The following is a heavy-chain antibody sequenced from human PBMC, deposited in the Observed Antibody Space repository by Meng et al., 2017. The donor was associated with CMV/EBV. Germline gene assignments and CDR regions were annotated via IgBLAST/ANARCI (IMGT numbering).Heavy chain of an antibody. D-gene: IGHD3-9*01. V-gene: IGHV1-69*05. CDR2: IIPIFGTA. J-gene: IGHJ5*02. CDR3: ARGYDILTGQGGDWFDP. Sequence: SVKVSCKASGGTFSSYAISWVRQAPGQGLEWMGGIIPIFGTANYAQKFQGRVTITTDESTSTAYMELSSLRSEDTAVYYCARGYDILTGQGGDWFDPWGQGTLVTVSS. CDR1: GGTFSSYA.